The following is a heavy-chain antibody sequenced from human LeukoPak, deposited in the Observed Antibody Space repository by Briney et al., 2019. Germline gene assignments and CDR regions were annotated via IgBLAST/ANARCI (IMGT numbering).Heavy chain of an antibody. CDR3: ARDPIYYYGSGSYSNAYFDY. V-gene: IGHV3-11*06. CDR1: GFTFSDYY. J-gene: IGHJ4*02. Sequence: GGSLRLSCAASGFTFSDYYMSWIRQAPGKGLEWVSYISSSSIYTNYADSVKGQFTISRDNAKNSLYLQMNSLRAEDTAVYYCARDPIYYYGSGSYSNAYFDYWGQGTLVTVSS. D-gene: IGHD3-10*01. CDR2: ISSSSIYT.